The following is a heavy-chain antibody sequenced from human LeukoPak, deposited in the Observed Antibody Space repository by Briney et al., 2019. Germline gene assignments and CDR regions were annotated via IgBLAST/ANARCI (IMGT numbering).Heavy chain of an antibody. Sequence: SETLSLTCKVSGGSISSYYWNWIRQPAGKGLEWIGRIYTSGSTHYNPSLKSRVTISVDTSKNQFSLKLSSVTAADTAVYYCAREGGATAAFDYWGQGTLVTVSS. J-gene: IGHJ4*02. CDR3: AREGGATAAFDY. V-gene: IGHV4-4*07. D-gene: IGHD1-26*01. CDR1: GGSISSYY. CDR2: IYTSGST.